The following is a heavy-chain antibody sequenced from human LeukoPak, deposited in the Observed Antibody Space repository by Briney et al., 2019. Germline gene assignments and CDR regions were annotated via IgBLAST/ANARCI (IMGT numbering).Heavy chain of an antibody. V-gene: IGHV3-30*18. CDR3: AKDNTVYYYGMDV. J-gene: IGHJ6*02. CDR1: GFTFSSYG. Sequence: QPGRSLRLSCAASGFTFSSYGMHWVRQAPGKGLEWVAVISYDGSNKHYADSVKGRFTISRDNSKNTLYLQMNSLRAEDTAVYYCAKDNTVYYYGMDVWGQGTTVTVSS. CDR2: ISYDGSNK. D-gene: IGHD4-17*01.